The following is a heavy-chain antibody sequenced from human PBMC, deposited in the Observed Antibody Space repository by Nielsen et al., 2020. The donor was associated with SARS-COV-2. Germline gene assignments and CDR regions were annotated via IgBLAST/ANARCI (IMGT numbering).Heavy chain of an antibody. Sequence: GGSLRLSCAASGFTFSSYSMNWVRQAPGKGLEWVSSISSSSSYIYYADSVKGRFTISRDNAKNSLYLQMNSLRAEDTAVYYCARDIVVVPAALYYYYGMDVWGQGTTVTVSS. CDR1: GFTFSSYS. D-gene: IGHD2-2*01. V-gene: IGHV3-21*01. J-gene: IGHJ6*02. CDR2: ISSSSSYI. CDR3: ARDIVVVPAALYYYYGMDV.